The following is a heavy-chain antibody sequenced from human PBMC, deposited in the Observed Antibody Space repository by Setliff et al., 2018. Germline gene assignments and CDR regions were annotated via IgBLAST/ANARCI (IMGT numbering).Heavy chain of an antibody. D-gene: IGHD6-25*01. J-gene: IGHJ3*02. CDR3: ARSPANGGHDAFDI. Sequence: GGSLRLSCAASGFTFSGNSMTWVRQAPGKGLEWVSSISTDSIYIYYADSVKGRFTISRDNAQNSLYLQMNSLGVDDTAVYYCARSPANGGHDAFDIWGQGTMVTVSS. V-gene: IGHV3-21*01. CDR2: ISTDSIYI. CDR1: GFTFSGNS.